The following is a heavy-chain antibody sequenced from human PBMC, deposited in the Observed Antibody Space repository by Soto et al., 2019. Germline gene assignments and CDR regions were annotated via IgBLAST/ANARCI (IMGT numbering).Heavy chain of an antibody. CDR3: ARHAPVAATLGDYYGMDV. Sequence: GESLKISCKGSGYSFTSYWIGWVRQMPGKGLEWMGIIYPGDSDTRYSPSFQGQVTISADKSISTAYLQWSSLKASDTAMYYCARHAPVAATLGDYYGMDVWGQGTTVTVS. D-gene: IGHD2-15*01. CDR2: IYPGDSDT. J-gene: IGHJ6*02. CDR1: GYSFTSYW. V-gene: IGHV5-51*01.